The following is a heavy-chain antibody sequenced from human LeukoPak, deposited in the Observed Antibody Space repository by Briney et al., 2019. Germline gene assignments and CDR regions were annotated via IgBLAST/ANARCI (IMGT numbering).Heavy chain of an antibody. Sequence: GESLKISCKGSGYSFTSYWIGWVRQMPGKGLEWMGIIYPGDSDTRYSTSFQGQVTISADKSISTAYLQWSSLKASDTAMYYCARQGRDTVKLRGYYYYYMDVWGKGTTVTVSS. D-gene: IGHD4-17*01. CDR2: IYPGDSDT. CDR3: ARQGRDTVKLRGYYYYYMDV. CDR1: GYSFTSYW. J-gene: IGHJ6*03. V-gene: IGHV5-51*01.